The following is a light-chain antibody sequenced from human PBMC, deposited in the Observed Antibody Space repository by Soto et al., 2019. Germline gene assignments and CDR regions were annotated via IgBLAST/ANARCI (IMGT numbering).Light chain of an antibody. Sequence: QFVLTQPPSVSGAPGQRVTISCTGSSSNIGAGYDVHWYQQLPGTAPKPLIYGNGNRPSGVPDRFSGSKSGSSVSLAITGLQAEDEADYYCQSYDNSLSAWVFGGGTKLTVL. CDR1: SSNIGAGYD. CDR3: QSYDNSLSAWV. V-gene: IGLV1-40*01. CDR2: GNG. J-gene: IGLJ3*02.